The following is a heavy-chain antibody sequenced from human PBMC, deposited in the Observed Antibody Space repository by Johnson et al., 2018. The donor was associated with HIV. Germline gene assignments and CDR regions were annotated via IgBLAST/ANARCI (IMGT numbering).Heavy chain of an antibody. CDR2: MWYDGSNK. CDR3: VRIGSEMYYYEREDAFDI. Sequence: VQLVESGGGLVQPGGSLRLSCAASGFTFSHYGMHWVRQAPGKGLQWVAGMWYDGSNKYYADSVKGRFTISRDNAKNSLYLQMNSLRAEETAVYYCVRIGSEMYYYEREDAFDIWGPGTMVTVSS. CDR1: GFTFSHYG. V-gene: IGHV3-33*08. J-gene: IGHJ3*02. D-gene: IGHD3-22*01.